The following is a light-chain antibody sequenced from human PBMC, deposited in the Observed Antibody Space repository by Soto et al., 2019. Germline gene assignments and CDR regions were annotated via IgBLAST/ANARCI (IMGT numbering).Light chain of an antibody. V-gene: IGKV3-11*01. CDR3: QQRSNWPT. Sequence: EIVLTQSPATLSLSPGERATLSCRASQSVSSYLAWYQQKPGQAPRLLIYDATNGATGIPARFSGSWSGTDSALTTSSLEPEDFAVYYCQQRSNWPTFGQGTKVDIK. J-gene: IGKJ1*01. CDR1: QSVSSY. CDR2: DAT.